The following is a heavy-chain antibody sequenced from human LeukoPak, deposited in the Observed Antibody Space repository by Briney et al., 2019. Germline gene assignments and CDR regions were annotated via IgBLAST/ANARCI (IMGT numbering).Heavy chain of an antibody. D-gene: IGHD5-12*01. Sequence: SETLSLICAVYGGSFSGYYWSWIRQPPGKGLEWIGEINHSGSTNYNPSLKSRVTISVDTSKNQFSLKLSSVTAADTAVYYCARGLRGYSGYELDYWGQGTLVTVSS. V-gene: IGHV4-34*01. CDR2: INHSGST. J-gene: IGHJ4*02. CDR3: ARGLRGYSGYELDY. CDR1: GGSFSGYY.